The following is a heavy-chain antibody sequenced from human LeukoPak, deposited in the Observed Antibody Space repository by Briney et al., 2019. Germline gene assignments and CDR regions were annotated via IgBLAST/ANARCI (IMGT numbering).Heavy chain of an antibody. CDR1: GFTFSNYA. D-gene: IGHD3-22*01. J-gene: IGHJ4*02. CDR3: AKSAKLSGYYDFEY. V-gene: IGHV3-23*01. Sequence: GGSLRLSCAASGFTFSNYAMNWVRQAPGKGLEWVSVISGSGGSTNYADSVKGRFTMSRDNSKNTLYLQMNSLRAEDTAVYYCAKSAKLSGYYDFEYWGQGTLVTVSS. CDR2: ISGSGGST.